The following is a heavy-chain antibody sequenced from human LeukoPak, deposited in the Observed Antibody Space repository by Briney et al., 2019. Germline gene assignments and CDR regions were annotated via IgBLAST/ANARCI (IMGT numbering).Heavy chain of an antibody. Sequence: SETLSLTCTVSGDSISSYYWSWIRQPPGKGLEWIGYIYYTGSTSYNPSLKSRVTISVDTSKSQLSLKLRSVTAADTAVYCCAREWSAFDSWGQGTLVTVSS. D-gene: IGHD2-15*01. CDR1: GDSISSYY. CDR2: IYYTGST. CDR3: AREWSAFDS. V-gene: IGHV4-59*01. J-gene: IGHJ4*02.